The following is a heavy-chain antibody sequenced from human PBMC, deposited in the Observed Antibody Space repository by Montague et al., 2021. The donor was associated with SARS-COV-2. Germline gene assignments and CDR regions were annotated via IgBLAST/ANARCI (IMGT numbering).Heavy chain of an antibody. CDR1: GGSISSSSYY. D-gene: IGHD3-10*01. CDR3: ARHTYYYGSGSYWSDP. J-gene: IGHJ5*02. CDR2: IYYSGST. Sequence: TLSLTCTVSGGSISSSSYYWGWIRQPPGKGLEWIRSIYYSGSTYYNPSLKSRVTISVDTSKNQFSLKLSSVTAADTAVYYCARHTYYYGSGSYWSDPWGQGTLVTVSS. V-gene: IGHV4-39*01.